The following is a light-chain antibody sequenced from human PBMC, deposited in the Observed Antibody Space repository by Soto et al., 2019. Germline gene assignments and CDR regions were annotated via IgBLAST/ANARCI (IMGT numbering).Light chain of an antibody. CDR3: QQGSSAPFT. J-gene: IGKJ2*01. CDR1: QTINTY. V-gene: IGKV1-39*01. Sequence: DIQVTQSPSSLSASVGDRVTITCRTSQTINTYLNWYQQQTGKAPKLLIFAASTLHSGVPSRFSGSGSGTDFTLTITSLQPEDFATYYCQQGSSAPFTFGPGTQLEV. CDR2: AAS.